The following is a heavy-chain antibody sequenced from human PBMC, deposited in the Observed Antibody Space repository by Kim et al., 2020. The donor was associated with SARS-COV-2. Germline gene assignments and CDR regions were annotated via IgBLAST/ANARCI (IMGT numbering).Heavy chain of an antibody. CDR2: ISFDSSST. V-gene: IGHV3-30*12. CDR1: GFSISTFG. Sequence: GGSLRLSCVASGFSISTFGMHWVRQAPGKGLEWVGTISFDSSSTLYGNSVRGRFTISRDNSVNTLYLQMNRLRTEDTAVYYCERGGTVAGLLIVGAYWGQGALVTVSS. J-gene: IGHJ4*02. CDR3: ERGGTVAGLLIVGAY. D-gene: IGHD1-26*01.